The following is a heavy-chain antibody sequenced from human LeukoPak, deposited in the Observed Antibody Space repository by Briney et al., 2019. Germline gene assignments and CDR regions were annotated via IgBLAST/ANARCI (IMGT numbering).Heavy chain of an antibody. CDR1: GGSISSGSYY. V-gene: IGHV4-61*02. CDR2: IYTSGST. CDR3: ARDFTGTTPYYYYYMDV. J-gene: IGHJ6*03. Sequence: PSQTLSLTCTVSGGSISSGSYYWSWIRQPAGKGLEWIGRIYTSGSTNYNPSLKSRVTISVDTSKNQFSLKLSSVTAADTAAYYCARDFTGTTPYYYYYMDVWGKGTTVTISS. D-gene: IGHD1-1*01.